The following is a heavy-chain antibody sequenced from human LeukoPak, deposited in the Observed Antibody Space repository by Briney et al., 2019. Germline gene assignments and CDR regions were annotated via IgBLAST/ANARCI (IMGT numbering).Heavy chain of an antibody. D-gene: IGHD2-21*02. CDR1: GGTFSSYA. CDR3: AVYLVTVGEPPS. Sequence: SVTVSCTASGGTFSSYAISWVRQAPGQGLEWMGGIIPIFGTANYAQKFQGRVTITADESTSTAYMELSSLRSEDTAVYYRAVYLVTVGEPPSWGQGTLVTVSS. CDR2: IIPIFGTA. J-gene: IGHJ5*02. V-gene: IGHV1-69*01.